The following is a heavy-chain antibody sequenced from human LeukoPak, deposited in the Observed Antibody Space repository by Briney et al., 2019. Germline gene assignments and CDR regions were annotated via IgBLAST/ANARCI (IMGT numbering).Heavy chain of an antibody. Sequence: GESLKISCKGSGYIFTNYWIGWVRQMPGKGLEWMGMIYPGDSDTIYSPSFQGQVTISADKSITTAHLQWSSLKASDTAMYYCARQEWSERYFNLWGRGTLVTVSS. CDR1: GYIFTNYW. CDR2: IYPGDSDT. D-gene: IGHD3-3*01. CDR3: ARQEWSERYFNL. V-gene: IGHV5-51*01. J-gene: IGHJ2*01.